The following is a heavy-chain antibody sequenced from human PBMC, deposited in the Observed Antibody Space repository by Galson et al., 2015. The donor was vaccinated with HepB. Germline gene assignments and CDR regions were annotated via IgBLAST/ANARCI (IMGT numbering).Heavy chain of an antibody. J-gene: IGHJ4*02. Sequence: SLRLSCAASGFTFRSYWMTWVRQAPGKGLEWVANINQDGSEKYFLDSVKGRFTISRDNAKNSLFLQMNSLRAEDTAVYYCVRGDYAAYWGQGTLVTVSS. CDR1: GFTFRSYW. D-gene: IGHD4-17*01. CDR2: INQDGSEK. V-gene: IGHV3-7*01. CDR3: VRGDYAAY.